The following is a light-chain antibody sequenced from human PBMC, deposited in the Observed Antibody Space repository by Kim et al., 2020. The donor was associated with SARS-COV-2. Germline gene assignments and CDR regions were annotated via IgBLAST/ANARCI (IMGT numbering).Light chain of an antibody. V-gene: IGKV1-5*03. Sequence: DIQVTQSPSTLSASVGDRVTITYRASQTLNKGLAWYQHKPGKAPKLLIYKASTLESGVPSRFSGSGSGTEFTLTISSLQPDDFATYFCQQYDSYSFGQGTKVDIK. J-gene: IGKJ1*01. CDR2: KAS. CDR1: QTLNKG. CDR3: QQYDSYS.